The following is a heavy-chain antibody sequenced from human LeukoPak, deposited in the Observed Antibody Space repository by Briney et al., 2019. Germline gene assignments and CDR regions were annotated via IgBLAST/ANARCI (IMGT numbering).Heavy chain of an antibody. CDR2: IIPIFGTA. D-gene: IGHD3-9*01. CDR3: ALWVDDILTGSPNVDY. J-gene: IGHJ4*02. CDR1: GGTFSSYA. Sequence: GASVKVSCKASGGTFSSYAISWVRQAPGQGLEWMGGIIPIFGTANYAQKFQGRVTITADESTSTAYMELSSLRSEDTAVYYCALWVDDILTGSPNVDYWGQGTLVTVPS. V-gene: IGHV1-69*13.